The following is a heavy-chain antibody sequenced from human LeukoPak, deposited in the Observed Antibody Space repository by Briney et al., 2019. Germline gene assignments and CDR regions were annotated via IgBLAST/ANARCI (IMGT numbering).Heavy chain of an antibody. CDR1: GYTFTSYG. Sequence: GASVKVSCKASGYTFTSYGISWVRQAPGQGLEWMGWISAYNGNTNYAQKLQGRVTMTTDTSTSTAYMELRSLRSDDTAVYYCAGQNRGGYNWDDAFDIWGQGTMVTVSS. V-gene: IGHV1-18*01. J-gene: IGHJ3*02. CDR2: ISAYNGNT. D-gene: IGHD5-24*01. CDR3: AGQNRGGYNWDDAFDI.